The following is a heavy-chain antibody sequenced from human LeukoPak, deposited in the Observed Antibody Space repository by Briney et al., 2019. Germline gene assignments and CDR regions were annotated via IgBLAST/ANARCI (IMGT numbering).Heavy chain of an antibody. CDR2: IYHSGST. V-gene: IGHV4-30-2*02. J-gene: IGHJ4*02. CDR3: ARGQWLPVFDF. CDR1: WGSISSGGYY. Sequence: SQTLSLTCTVSWGSISSGGYYWSWIRQPPGKGLEWIGYIYHSGSTYYNPSLKSRVTISVDRSKNQFSLKLSSVTAADTAVYYCARGQWLPVFDFWGQGILVTVSS. D-gene: IGHD3-22*01.